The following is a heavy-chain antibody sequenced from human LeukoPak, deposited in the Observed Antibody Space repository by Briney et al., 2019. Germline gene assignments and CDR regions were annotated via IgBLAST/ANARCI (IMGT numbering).Heavy chain of an antibody. CDR1: GGSISSSSYY. Sequence: SSETLSLTCTVSGGSISSSSYYWGWIRQPPGKGLEWIGTIYYSGSTYYNPSLKSRVTISVDTSKNQFSLKLSSVTAADTAVYYCARRVGATSGNFDYWGQGTLVTVSS. J-gene: IGHJ4*02. V-gene: IGHV4-39*01. CDR2: IYYSGST. D-gene: IGHD1-26*01. CDR3: ARRVGATSGNFDY.